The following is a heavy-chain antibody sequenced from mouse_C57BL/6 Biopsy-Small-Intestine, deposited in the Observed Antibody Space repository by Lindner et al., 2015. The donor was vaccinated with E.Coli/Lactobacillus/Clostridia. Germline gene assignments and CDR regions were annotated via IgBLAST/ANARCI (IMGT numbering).Heavy chain of an antibody. V-gene: IGHV1-62-2*01. Sequence: VQLQESGAELVKPGASVKLSCKASGYTFTEYTIHWVKQRSGQGLEWIGWFYPGSGSIKYNEKFKDKATLTADKSSSTAYMQLSSLTSEDSAVYFCARRGLYGNNWYFDVWGTGTTVTVSS. CDR2: FYPGSGSI. D-gene: IGHD2-1*01. CDR1: GYTFTEYT. J-gene: IGHJ1*03. CDR3: ARRGLYGNNWYFDV.